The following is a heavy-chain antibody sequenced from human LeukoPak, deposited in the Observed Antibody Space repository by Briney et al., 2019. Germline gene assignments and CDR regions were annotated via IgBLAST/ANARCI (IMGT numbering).Heavy chain of an antibody. CDR2: IIPIFGTA. CDR1: GGTFSSYA. Sequence: SVKVSCKASGGTFSSYAISWVRQAPGQGLEWMGGIIPIFGTANYAQKFQGRVTITADESTGTAYMELSSLRSEDTAVYYCARESAVAGTWFDPWGQGTLVTVSS. D-gene: IGHD6-19*01. J-gene: IGHJ5*02. CDR3: ARESAVAGTWFDP. V-gene: IGHV1-69*13.